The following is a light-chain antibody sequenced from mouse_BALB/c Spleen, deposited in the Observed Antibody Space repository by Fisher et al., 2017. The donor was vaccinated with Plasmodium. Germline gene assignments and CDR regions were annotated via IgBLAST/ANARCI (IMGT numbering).Light chain of an antibody. V-gene: IGKV5-39*01. CDR3: QNGHSFPALT. CDR1: QSISNN. CDR2: YTS. Sequence: DIVLTQSPVTLSVTPGESVSLSCRASQSISNNLHWYQQKSHESPRLLINYTSQSISGIPSRFSGSGSGTDFTLTISSVEPEDVGVYYCQNGHSFPALTFGAGTKLELK. J-gene: IGKJ5*01.